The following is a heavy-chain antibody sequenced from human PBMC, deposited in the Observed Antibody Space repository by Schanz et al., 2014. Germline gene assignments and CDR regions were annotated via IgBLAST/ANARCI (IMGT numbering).Heavy chain of an antibody. CDR1: GFAFSSYG. V-gene: IGHV3-23*01. J-gene: IGHJ4*02. Sequence: EVQLLESGGGLVQPGGSLRLSCLASGFAFSSYGMNWLRQAPGKGLEWVSVIGVDGTTTYYADSVKGRFTISRDNSKNTLYLQMNSLRPEDTGVYYCAKYRGYYRVSGSYRELEYWGQGTLVAVSS. D-gene: IGHD3-10*01. CDR3: AKYRGYYRVSGSYRELEY. CDR2: IGVDGTTT.